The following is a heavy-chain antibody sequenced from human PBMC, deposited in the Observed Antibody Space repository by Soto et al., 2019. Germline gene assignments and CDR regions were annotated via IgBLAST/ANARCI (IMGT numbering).Heavy chain of an antibody. CDR2: ISAYNGNT. Sequence: QVQLVQSGAEVKKPGASVKVSCKASGYTFTSYGISWVRQAPGQGLEWMGWISAYNGNTNYAQKLQGRVTMTTDTSTGTAYMELRSQRSDDTAVYSCARAQYSSGWFDYWGQGTLVTVSS. J-gene: IGHJ4*02. CDR3: ARAQYSSGWFDY. D-gene: IGHD6-25*01. CDR1: GYTFTSYG. V-gene: IGHV1-18*01.